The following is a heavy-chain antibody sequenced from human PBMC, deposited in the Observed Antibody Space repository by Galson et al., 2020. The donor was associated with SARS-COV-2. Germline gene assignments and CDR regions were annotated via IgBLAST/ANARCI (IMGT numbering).Heavy chain of an antibody. J-gene: IGHJ6*02. CDR2: IIPIFGTA. CDR1: GGTFSSYA. D-gene: IGHD3-9*01. Sequence: SVKVSCKASGGTFSSYAISWVRQAPGQGLEWMGGIIPIFGTANYAQKFQGRVTITADESTSTAYMELSSLRSEDTAVYYCARAGWVILTANIKITGCMDVWGQGTTVTVSS. CDR3: ARAGWVILTANIKITGCMDV. V-gene: IGHV1-69*13.